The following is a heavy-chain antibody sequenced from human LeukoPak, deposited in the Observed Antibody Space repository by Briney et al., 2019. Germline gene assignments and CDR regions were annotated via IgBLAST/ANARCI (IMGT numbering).Heavy chain of an antibody. CDR2: ISDSSTTM. CDR1: GFTFSSYS. CDR3: ARVPIVVVPAAWSDY. Sequence: GGSLRLSCAASGFTFSSYSMHWVRQAPGKGLEWVSYISDSSTTMYYAESVKGRFTISRDNAKNSLYLQMNSLRDEDTAVYYCARVPIVVVPAAWSDYWGQGTLVTVSS. V-gene: IGHV3-48*02. J-gene: IGHJ4*02. D-gene: IGHD2-2*01.